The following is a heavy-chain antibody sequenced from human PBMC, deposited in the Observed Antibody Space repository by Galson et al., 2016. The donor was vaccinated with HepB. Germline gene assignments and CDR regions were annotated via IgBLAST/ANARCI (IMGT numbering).Heavy chain of an antibody. Sequence: SLRLSCAASGFSFSSYGMHWVRQAPGKGLEWVAVISYDGSNKYYADSVKGRFTISRDKSKNTLYLQMDSLRAEDTAVYYCAKGAILACGRDCYVHYWGQGTLVTVSS. CDR3: AKGAILACGRDCYVHY. J-gene: IGHJ4*02. CDR2: ISYDGSNK. V-gene: IGHV3-30*19. D-gene: IGHD2-21*02. CDR1: GFSFSSYG.